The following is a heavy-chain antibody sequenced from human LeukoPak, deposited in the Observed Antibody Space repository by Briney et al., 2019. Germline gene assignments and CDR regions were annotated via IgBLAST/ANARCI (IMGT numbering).Heavy chain of an antibody. D-gene: IGHD6-19*01. J-gene: IGHJ4*02. V-gene: IGHV3-30*03. CDR2: ISFDGNNQ. CDR3: ARAALSSGWKAGVNY. CDR1: EFTFTNYW. Sequence: GGSLRVSCAITEFTFTNYWKNWVRQAPGKGLEWVALISFDGNNQFYAGSVKGRFTISRDTSKNTLYLQMNSLRSEDTAVYFCARAALSSGWKAGVNYWGQGALVTVSS.